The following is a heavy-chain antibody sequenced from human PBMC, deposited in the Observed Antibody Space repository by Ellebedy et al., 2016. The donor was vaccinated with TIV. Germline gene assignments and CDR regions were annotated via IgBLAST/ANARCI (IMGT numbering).Heavy chain of an antibody. CDR2: ISGSGGST. CDR1: GFTFSSYA. D-gene: IGHD5-18*01. V-gene: IGHV3-23*01. CDR3: AKEPGYSYGSSWFDP. Sequence: PGGSLRLSCAASGFTFSSYAMSWVRQAPGKGLERVSAISGSGGSTYYADSVKGRFTISRDNSKNTLYLQMNSLRAEDTAVYYCAKEPGYSYGSSWFDPWGQGTLVTVSS. J-gene: IGHJ5*02.